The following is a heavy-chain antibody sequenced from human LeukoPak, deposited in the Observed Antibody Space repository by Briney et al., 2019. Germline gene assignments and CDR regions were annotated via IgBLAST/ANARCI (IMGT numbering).Heavy chain of an antibody. CDR2: IRYDGSNK. D-gene: IGHD3-22*01. CDR1: GFTFSSYG. Sequence: GGSLRLSCAASGFTFSSYGMHWVRQAPGKGLEWVAFIRYDGSNKYYADSVKGRFTISRDNSKNTLYLQMNSLRAEDTAVYYCAKPPYDSSGYGDYWGQGTLVTVSS. J-gene: IGHJ4*02. V-gene: IGHV3-30*02. CDR3: AKPPYDSSGYGDY.